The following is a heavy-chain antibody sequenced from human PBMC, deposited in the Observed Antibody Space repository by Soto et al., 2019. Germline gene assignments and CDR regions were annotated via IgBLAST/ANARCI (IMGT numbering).Heavy chain of an antibody. V-gene: IGHV4-59*01. D-gene: IGHD4-17*01. CDR1: GGSISSYY. Sequence: PSETLSLTCIVSGGSISSYYWSWIRQPPGKGLEWIGYIYYSGSTNYNPSLKSRVTIPVDTSKNQFSLKLSSVTAADTAVYYCARDRYGDYPFDYWGQGTLVTVSS. J-gene: IGHJ4*02. CDR3: ARDRYGDYPFDY. CDR2: IYYSGST.